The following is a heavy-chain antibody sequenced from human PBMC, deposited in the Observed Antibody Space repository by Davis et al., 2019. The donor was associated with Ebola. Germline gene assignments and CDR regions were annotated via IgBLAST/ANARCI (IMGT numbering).Heavy chain of an antibody. D-gene: IGHD5-12*01. J-gene: IGHJ4*02. V-gene: IGHV4-61*01. CDR2: IHDNGDT. CDR3: ARAGYSGYDLHY. Sequence: MPGGSLRLSCAVSGGSVSSGSYYWSWIRQPPGKGLEWIGYIHDNGDTKSNPSLKSRVTISVDTSKNLFSLKLSSVTAADTAVYYCARAGYSGYDLHYWGQGTLVTVSS. CDR1: GGSVSSGSYY.